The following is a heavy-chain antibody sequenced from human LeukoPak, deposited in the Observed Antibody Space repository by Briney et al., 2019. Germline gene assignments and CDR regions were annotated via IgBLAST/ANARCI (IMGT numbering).Heavy chain of an antibody. J-gene: IGHJ4*02. CDR1: AASITSYY. D-gene: IGHD3-22*01. V-gene: IGHV4-59*08. Sequence: PPETLSLTSTVSAASITSYYCRWNRQPPGRVREWIGYIYYNGRTNYNPSLKSRVTIQVHTHKNQFSLKLRSVTAADTAVYYCARQHTMIVLDYWGQGILVTVSS. CDR2: IYYNGRT. CDR3: ARQHTMIVLDY.